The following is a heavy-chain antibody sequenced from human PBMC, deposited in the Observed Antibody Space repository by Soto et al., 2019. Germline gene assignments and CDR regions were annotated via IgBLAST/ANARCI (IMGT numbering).Heavy chain of an antibody. J-gene: IGHJ5*02. CDR3: ARGAATVTPFGMGFDP. Sequence: QVQLVESGGGVVQPGRSLRLSCAASGFTFSSYAMHWVRQAPGKGLEWVAVISYDGSNKYYADSVKGRFTISRDNSKNTLYLQMNSLRGEDTAVYYCARGAATVTPFGMGFDPWGQGTLVTVSS. V-gene: IGHV3-30-3*01. CDR2: ISYDGSNK. CDR1: GFTFSSYA. D-gene: IGHD4-17*01.